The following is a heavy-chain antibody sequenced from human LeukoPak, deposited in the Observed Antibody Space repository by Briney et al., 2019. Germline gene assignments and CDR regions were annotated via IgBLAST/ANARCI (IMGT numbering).Heavy chain of an antibody. D-gene: IGHD1-26*01. CDR2: ISGSDGST. V-gene: IGHV3-23*01. CDR3: AKAQVGAILHAFDI. J-gene: IGHJ3*02. CDR1: GFTFSTYA. Sequence: GGSLRLSCAASGFTFSTYAMTWVRQAPGKGLEWVSVISGSDGSTYYADSVKGRFTISRDNSKNTLYLQMNSLRAEDTAVYYCAKAQVGAILHAFDIWGQGTMVTVSS.